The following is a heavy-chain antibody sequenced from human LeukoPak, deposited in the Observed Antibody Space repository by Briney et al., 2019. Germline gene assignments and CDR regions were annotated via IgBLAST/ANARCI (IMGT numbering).Heavy chain of an antibody. CDR3: ARLSDFGNWFDP. J-gene: IGHJ5*02. D-gene: IGHD3-3*01. CDR1: GGSISGHY. V-gene: IGHV4-59*08. CDR2: IYYSGST. Sequence: PSETLSLTCTVSGGSISGHYWSWIRQPPGKGLEWIGYIYYSGSTNYNPSLKSRVTISVDTSKNQFSLKLSSVTAADTAVYYCARLSDFGNWFDPWGQGTLVTVSS.